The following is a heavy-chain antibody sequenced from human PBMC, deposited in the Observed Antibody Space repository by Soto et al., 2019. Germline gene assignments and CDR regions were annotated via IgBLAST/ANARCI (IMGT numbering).Heavy chain of an antibody. CDR2: AYE. D-gene: IGHD5-18*01. J-gene: IGHJ4*02. Sequence: SGPTLVNPTQTVTLTCTVSGFSLTTGGMTVGWIRQSPGKAPEWLALAYEYSPSLQSRLTFTKDTSKNQVVLTMTNMDPVDTATYYCTLRRDTSTGPIFWGQGILVTVSS. CDR1: GFSLTTGGMT. V-gene: IGHV2-5*01. CDR3: TLRRDTSTGPIF.